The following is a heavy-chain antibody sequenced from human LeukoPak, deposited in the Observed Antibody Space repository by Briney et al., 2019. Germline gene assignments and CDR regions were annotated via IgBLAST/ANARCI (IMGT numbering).Heavy chain of an antibody. CDR3: ARGRFYVWGSYRSRPFDY. Sequence: SETLSLTCAVYGGSFSGYYWSWIRQPPGKGLEWIGEINHSGSTNYNPSLKSRVTISVGTSKNQFSLKLSSVTAADTAAYYCARGRFYVWGSYRSRPFDYWGQGTLVTVSS. CDR1: GGSFSGYY. J-gene: IGHJ4*02. V-gene: IGHV4-34*01. D-gene: IGHD3-16*02. CDR2: INHSGST.